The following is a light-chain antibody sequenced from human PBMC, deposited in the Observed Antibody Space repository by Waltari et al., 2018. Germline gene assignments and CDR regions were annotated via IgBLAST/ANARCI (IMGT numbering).Light chain of an antibody. CDR3: SAWDGSLNGHVI. V-gene: IGLV1-44*01. CDR2: SNN. Sequence: QSLLTQPPSASGTPGQTVTISCSGSWSNIGTIVLSWYQQLPGTTPQILIHSNNQRPPGVPDRFSCSKSGTSASLAISGLQSADEADYYCSAWDGSLNGHVIFGGGTKLTVL. J-gene: IGLJ2*01. CDR1: WSNIGTIV.